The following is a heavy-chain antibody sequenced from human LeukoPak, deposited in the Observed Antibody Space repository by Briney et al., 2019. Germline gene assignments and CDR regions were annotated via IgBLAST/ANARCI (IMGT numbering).Heavy chain of an antibody. V-gene: IGHV5-51*01. J-gene: IGHJ4*02. D-gene: IGHD3-22*01. CDR1: GYSFTSYW. CDR3: ARRLTYDSRAYYCLDY. Sequence: GESLKISCKVSGYSFTSYWIGWGRQRPGKGREGMGIFFPGDSDTRYSPSFQGQVTISADKSISTAYLQWSSLKASDTAMYYCARRLTYDSRAYYCLDYWGQGTLVTVSS. CDR2: FFPGDSDT.